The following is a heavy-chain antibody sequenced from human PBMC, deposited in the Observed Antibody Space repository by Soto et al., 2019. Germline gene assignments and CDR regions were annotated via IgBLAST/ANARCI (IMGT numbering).Heavy chain of an antibody. J-gene: IGHJ3*01. D-gene: IGHD2-2*01. CDR3: ARLPLPALQGAFDL. V-gene: IGHV4-4*07. Sequence: QVQLQESGPGLVKPSETLSLTCSVSGGSINSDYWTWIRQSAGKGLEWIGRISTSGRTTYNPSLKSRVTLLIATFRNQFSLTSISVTAENTALYSCARLPLPALQGAFDLWGQGTMVTVSS. CDR1: GGSINSDY. CDR2: ISTSGRT.